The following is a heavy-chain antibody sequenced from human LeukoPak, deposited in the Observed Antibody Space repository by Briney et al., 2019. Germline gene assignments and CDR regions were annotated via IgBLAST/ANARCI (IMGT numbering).Heavy chain of an antibody. CDR1: GFTFSSYA. J-gene: IGHJ4*02. D-gene: IGHD4-17*01. Sequence: GGSLRLSCAAPGFTFSSYAMSWVRQAPGKGLEWVSAISGSGGSTYYADSVKGRFTISRDNSKNTLYLQMNSLRAEDTAVYYCAKDTAYGDYRDYWGQGTLVTVSS. CDR3: AKDTAYGDYRDY. V-gene: IGHV3-23*01. CDR2: ISGSGGST.